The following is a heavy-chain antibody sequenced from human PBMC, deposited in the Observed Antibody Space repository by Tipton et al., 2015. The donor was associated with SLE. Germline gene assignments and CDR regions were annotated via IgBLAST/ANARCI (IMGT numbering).Heavy chain of an antibody. CDR2: IYYSGST. D-gene: IGHD1-1*01. CDR1: GGSFSSYY. V-gene: IGHV4-59*01. J-gene: IGHJ6*03. Sequence: TLSLTCAVYGGSFSSYYWSWIRQPPGKGLEWIGYIYYSGSTNYNPSLKSRVTISVDTSKNQFSLKLSSVTAADTAVYYCATGRTVYYYYMDVWGKGTTVTVSS. CDR3: ATGRTVYYYYMDV.